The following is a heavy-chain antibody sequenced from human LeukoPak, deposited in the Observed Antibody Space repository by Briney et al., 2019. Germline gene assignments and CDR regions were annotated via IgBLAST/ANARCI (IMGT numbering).Heavy chain of an antibody. J-gene: IGHJ4*02. CDR3: VRDVSLGFCSGGSCSAHFDY. Sequence: GGSLRLSCAASGFTFDDYAMHWVRQAPGKGLEWVSGISWNSGSTVYVDPVKGRFTISRDNAKNSLYLQMYSLRPEDMALYYCVRDVSLGFCSGGSCSAHFDYWGQGTLVTVSS. D-gene: IGHD2-15*01. V-gene: IGHV3-9*03. CDR2: ISWNSGST. CDR1: GFTFDDYA.